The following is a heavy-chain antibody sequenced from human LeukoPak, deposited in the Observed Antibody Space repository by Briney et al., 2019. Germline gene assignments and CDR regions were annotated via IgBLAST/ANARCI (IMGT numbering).Heavy chain of an antibody. Sequence: SETLSLTCTVSGGSLSSSSYYWGWIRQPPGTGLEWLGSIYYSGSTYYNPSLKSRVTISVDTSKNQFSLKLSSVTAADTAVYYCARQEESYYYYGMDVWGQGTTVTVSS. D-gene: IGHD3-10*01. J-gene: IGHJ6*02. CDR3: ARQEESYYYYGMDV. CDR2: IYYSGST. CDR1: GGSLSSSSYY. V-gene: IGHV4-39*01.